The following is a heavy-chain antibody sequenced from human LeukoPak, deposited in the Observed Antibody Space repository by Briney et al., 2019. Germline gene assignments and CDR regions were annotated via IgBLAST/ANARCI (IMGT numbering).Heavy chain of an antibody. V-gene: IGHV3-23*01. CDR1: GFTFSSYA. D-gene: IGHD5-24*01. CDR2: ISGSGGST. J-gene: IGHJ4*02. Sequence: PGGSLRLSCAASGFTFSSYAMSWVRQAPGKGLEWVSAISGSGGSTYYADSVKGRFTISRDNSKNTLYLQMNSLRAEDTALYYCAKILLRDGYIVYFDYWGQGTLVTVFS. CDR3: AKILLRDGYIVYFDY.